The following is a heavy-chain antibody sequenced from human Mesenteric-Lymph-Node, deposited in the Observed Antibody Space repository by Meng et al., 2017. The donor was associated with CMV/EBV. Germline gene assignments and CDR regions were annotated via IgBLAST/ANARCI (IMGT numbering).Heavy chain of an antibody. D-gene: IGHD6-13*01. CDR1: GFTFSSYA. V-gene: IGHV3-23*01. J-gene: IGHJ4*02. CDR3: ANLGSNWSNFDY. CDR2: ISGSGGST. Sequence: CAAAGFTFSSYAMSWVRQAPGKGLEWVSAISGSGGSTYYADSVKGRFTISRDNSKNTLYLQMNSLRAEDTAVYYCANLGSNWSNFDYWGQGTLVTVSS.